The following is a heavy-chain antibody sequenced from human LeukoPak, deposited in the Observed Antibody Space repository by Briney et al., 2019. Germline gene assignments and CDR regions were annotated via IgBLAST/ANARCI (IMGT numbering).Heavy chain of an antibody. Sequence: SGGFLRLSCAASGFTFSSYAMSWVRQALGKGLEWVSAISGSGGSTYYADSVKGRFTISRDNSKNTLYLQMNSLRAEDTAVYYCAKEYCGGDCYSAEYFQHWGQGTLVTVSS. J-gene: IGHJ1*01. CDR2: ISGSGGST. CDR1: GFTFSSYA. CDR3: AKEYCGGDCYSAEYFQH. D-gene: IGHD2-21*01. V-gene: IGHV3-23*01.